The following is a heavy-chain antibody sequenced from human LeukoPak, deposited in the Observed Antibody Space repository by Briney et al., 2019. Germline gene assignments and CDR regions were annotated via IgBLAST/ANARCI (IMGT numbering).Heavy chain of an antibody. CDR3: ARDTSMVSGLLAFDI. Sequence: SETLSLTCTVSGGSISSYYWSWIRQPPGKGLEWIGYIYYSGSPNYNPSLKSRVTISVDTSKNQFSLKLSSVTAADTAVYYCARDTSMVSGLLAFDIWGQGTMVTVSS. D-gene: IGHD6-19*01. V-gene: IGHV4-59*01. CDR1: GGSISSYY. CDR2: IYYSGSP. J-gene: IGHJ3*02.